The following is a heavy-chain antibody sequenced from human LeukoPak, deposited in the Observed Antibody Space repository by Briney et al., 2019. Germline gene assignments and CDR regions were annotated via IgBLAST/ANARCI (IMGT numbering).Heavy chain of an antibody. CDR2: IYDSGST. D-gene: IGHD3-22*01. V-gene: IGHV4-59*01. Sequence: SETLSLTCTVSGGSINSYYWSWLRQPPGKGLEWIGYIYDSGSTNYNPSLKSRVTISLDTSKNHFSLKLSSVTAADTAVYYCACLTTADAFDIRGQGTMVTVSS. CDR3: ACLTTADAFDI. CDR1: GGSINSYY. J-gene: IGHJ3*02.